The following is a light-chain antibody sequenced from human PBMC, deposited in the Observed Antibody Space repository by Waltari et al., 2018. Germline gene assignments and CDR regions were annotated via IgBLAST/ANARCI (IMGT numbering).Light chain of an antibody. CDR3: QQYGSSPGK. Sequence: EIVLTQSPGTLSLSPGERATLSCTASQSVSSNYLAWYQQKPGQAPRLLIYGASRRATGIPDRFSGSGSGADFSLTISRLEPEDFAVYYCQQYGSSPGKFGQGTKVEIK. J-gene: IGKJ1*01. CDR2: GAS. V-gene: IGKV3-20*01. CDR1: QSVSSNY.